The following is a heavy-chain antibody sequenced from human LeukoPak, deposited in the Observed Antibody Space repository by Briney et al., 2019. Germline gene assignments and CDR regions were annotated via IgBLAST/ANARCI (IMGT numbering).Heavy chain of an antibody. CDR3: AREGPYSNAWYYFDY. D-gene: IGHD6-19*01. J-gene: IGHJ4*02. CDR1: GGSITSYD. CDR2: IYYSGIT. Sequence: SETLSLTCTVSGGSITSYDWSWTRQPPGKGLEWIGYIYYSGITNYNPSLKSRVTVSVDTSKNQFSLKLSSVTAADTAVYYCAREGPYSNAWYYFDYWGQGTLVTVSS. V-gene: IGHV4-59*01.